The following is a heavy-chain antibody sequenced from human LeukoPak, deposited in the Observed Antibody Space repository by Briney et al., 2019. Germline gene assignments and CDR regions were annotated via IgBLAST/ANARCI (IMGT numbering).Heavy chain of an antibody. J-gene: IGHJ4*02. CDR3: ARLWGDGYNLDY. V-gene: IGHV4-39*01. Sequence: PSETLSLTCAVSGGSISSSNYYWGWIRQPPGKGLEWIWSIYYRGSTYYNPSLKSRITISVDTSKYQFSLRLSSVTAADTAVYYCARLWGDGYNLDYWGQGTLVTVSS. D-gene: IGHD5-24*01. CDR2: IYYRGST. CDR1: GGSISSSNYY.